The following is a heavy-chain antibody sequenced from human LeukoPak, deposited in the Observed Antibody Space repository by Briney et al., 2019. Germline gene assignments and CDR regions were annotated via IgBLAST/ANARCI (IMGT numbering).Heavy chain of an antibody. V-gene: IGHV4-34*01. D-gene: IGHD3-3*01. Sequence: SETLSLTCAVYGRSFSDYYWSWIRQPPAKGLEWIGEINQSGSTNYNPSLESRVTISLDASTNQFSLKVSSVTAADTAVYYCARSPAGAYSDFGLTVYYCYMDVWGKGTAVTVSS. CDR3: ARSPAGAYSDFGLTVYYCYMDV. J-gene: IGHJ6*03. CDR1: GRSFSDYY. CDR2: INQSGST.